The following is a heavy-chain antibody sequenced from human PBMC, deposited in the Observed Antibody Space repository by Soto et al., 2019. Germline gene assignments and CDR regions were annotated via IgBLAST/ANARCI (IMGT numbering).Heavy chain of an antibody. CDR3: ARASGGYREYFQH. CDR1: GFTVSSNY. V-gene: IGHV3-53*01. Sequence: EVQLVESGGGLIQPGGSLRLSCAASGFTVSSNYMSWVRQAPGKGLEWVSVIYSGGSTYYADSVKGRFTISRDNSKNTLYLQMNSLRAEDTAVYYCARASGGYREYFQHWGQGTLVTVSS. J-gene: IGHJ1*01. D-gene: IGHD3-22*01. CDR2: IYSGGST.